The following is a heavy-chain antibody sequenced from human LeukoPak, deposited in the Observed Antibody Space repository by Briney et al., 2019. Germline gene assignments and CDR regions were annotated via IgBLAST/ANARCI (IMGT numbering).Heavy chain of an antibody. CDR2: IYYSGST. CDR1: GGSISSYY. J-gene: IGHJ4*02. V-gene: IGHV4-59*08. CDR3: ARQYYYDSSGYYLDY. Sequence: SETLSLTCTVSGGSISSYYWSWIRQPPGKGLEWIGYIYYSGSTNYNPSLKGRVTISVDTSKNQFSLKLSSVTAADTAVYYCARQYYYDSSGYYLDYWGQGTLVTVSS. D-gene: IGHD3-22*01.